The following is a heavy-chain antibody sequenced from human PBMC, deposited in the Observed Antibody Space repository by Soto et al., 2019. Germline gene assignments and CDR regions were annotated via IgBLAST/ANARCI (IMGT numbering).Heavy chain of an antibody. CDR2: INPNSGGT. CDR1: GYTFTGYY. J-gene: IGHJ6*02. V-gene: IGHV1-2*04. D-gene: IGHD3-3*01. CDR3: ARVPITIFGVVPPTDYGMDV. Sequence: ASVKVSCKASGYTFTGYYMHCVRQAPGQVLEWMGWINPNSGGTNYAQKFQGWVTMTRDTSISTAYMELSRLRSDDTAVYYCARVPITIFGVVPPTDYGMDVWGQGTTVTVSS.